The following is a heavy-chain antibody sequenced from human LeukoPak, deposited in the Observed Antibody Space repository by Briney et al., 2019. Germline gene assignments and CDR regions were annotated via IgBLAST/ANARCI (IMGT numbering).Heavy chain of an antibody. Sequence: PAGSLRLSCAASGFTFHDYAMHWVRQVPGKGLEWVSDITWNSGSVLYADSVRSRFTISRDNAKNSLYLQMNSLRPEDMAFYYCAKGLGVASLIVDALDMWGQGTMVTV. J-gene: IGHJ3*02. V-gene: IGHV3-9*03. CDR3: AKGLGVASLIVDALDM. CDR2: ITWNSGSV. CDR1: GFTFHDYA. D-gene: IGHD3/OR15-3a*01.